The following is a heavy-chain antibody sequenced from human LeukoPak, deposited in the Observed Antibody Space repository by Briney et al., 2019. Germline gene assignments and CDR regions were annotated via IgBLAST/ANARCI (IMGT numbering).Heavy chain of an antibody. V-gene: IGHV3-30*02. Sequence: PGGSLRLSCAASGFTVSSNYMSWVRQAPGKGLEWVAFIRYDGSNKYYADSVKGRFTISRDNSKNTLYLQMNSLRTEDTAIYYCANRIAARTEAFDIWGQGTMVTVSS. CDR2: IRYDGSNK. CDR3: ANRIAARTEAFDI. CDR1: GFTVSSNY. D-gene: IGHD6-6*01. J-gene: IGHJ3*02.